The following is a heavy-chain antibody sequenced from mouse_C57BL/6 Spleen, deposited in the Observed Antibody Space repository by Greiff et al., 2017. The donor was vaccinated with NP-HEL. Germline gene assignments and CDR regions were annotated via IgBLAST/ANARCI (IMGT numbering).Heavy chain of an antibody. J-gene: IGHJ1*03. Sequence: VQLKESGPELVKPGASVKISCEASGYSFTGYYMNWVKQSPEKSLEWIGEINPSTGGTTYNQKFKAKATLTVDKSSSTAYMQLKSLTSEDSAVYYCARGVYYGPYFDVWGTGTTVTVSS. CDR3: ARGVYYGPYFDV. CDR1: GYSFTGYY. D-gene: IGHD2-1*01. V-gene: IGHV1-42*01. CDR2: INPSTGGT.